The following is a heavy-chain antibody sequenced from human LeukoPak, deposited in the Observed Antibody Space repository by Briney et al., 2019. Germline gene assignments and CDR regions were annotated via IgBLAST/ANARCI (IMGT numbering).Heavy chain of an antibody. CDR2: INWNGGST. V-gene: IGHV3-20*04. CDR1: GFTFDNYG. Sequence: GGSLWLSCAASGFTFDNYGMSWVRQPPGKGLEWVSGINWNGGSTGYADSVKGRFTISRDNAKNTLYLQMNSLRGEDTALYYCARDVLLWFGETRNYGMDVWGQGTTVTVYS. J-gene: IGHJ6*02. CDR3: ARDVLLWFGETRNYGMDV. D-gene: IGHD3-10*01.